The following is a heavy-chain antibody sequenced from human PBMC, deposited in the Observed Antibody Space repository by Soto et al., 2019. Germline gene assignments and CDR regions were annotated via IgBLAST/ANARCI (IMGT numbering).Heavy chain of an antibody. Sequence: PGESLKISCKGSAYSFSSYWIGWVCQMPGKDLEWMGIIYPGESDTRYSPSVQCHVTIAALHSISSAYLQLITLKASATAMYCSVRHVPPAILYGYYNYWGQGTLGTVS. D-gene: IGHD3-9*01. J-gene: IGHJ4*02. CDR3: VRHVPPAILYGYYNY. CDR2: IYPGESDT. CDR1: AYSFSSYW. V-gene: IGHV5-51*01.